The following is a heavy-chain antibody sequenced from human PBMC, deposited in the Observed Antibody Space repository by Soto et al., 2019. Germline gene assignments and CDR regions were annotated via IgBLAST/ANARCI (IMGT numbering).Heavy chain of an antibody. Sequence: ESLSLTCTVGGGSISSSIDYGGWIRRPPGKGLECIGSIFYSGSTYYNPSLKSRVTISVDTSKNQFSLKLYSVTAADTAMYYCARQVAPASSPISYFDYWGQGX. CDR2: IFYSGST. CDR3: ARQVAPASSPISYFDY. J-gene: IGHJ4*02. V-gene: IGHV4-39*01. D-gene: IGHD2-21*02. CDR1: GGSISSSIDY.